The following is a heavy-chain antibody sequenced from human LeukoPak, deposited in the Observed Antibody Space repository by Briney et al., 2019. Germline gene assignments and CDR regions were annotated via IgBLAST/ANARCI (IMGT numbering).Heavy chain of an antibody. CDR3: AREVSFSFDY. D-gene: IGHD5/OR15-5a*01. Sequence: GGSLRLSCAASGFTFSSYAMSWVRQAPGKGLEWVSYISRSGSTIYYADSVKGRFTISRDNAKNPLYLQMNSLRAEDTAVYYCAREVSFSFDYWGQGTLVTVSS. V-gene: IGHV3-48*04. J-gene: IGHJ4*02. CDR2: ISRSGSTI. CDR1: GFTFSSYA.